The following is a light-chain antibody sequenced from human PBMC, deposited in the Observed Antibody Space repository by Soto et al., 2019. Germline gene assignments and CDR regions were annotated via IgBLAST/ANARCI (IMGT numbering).Light chain of an antibody. Sequence: EIVMTQSPATLSVSPGERATLSCRASQSVFSNLAWYQHKPGQAPRLLMYGASTRATGIPARFSGSGSGTEFTLTISSLQSEDFAVYYCQQYNDWTSWTFGQGTKVDIK. CDR3: QQYNDWTSWT. J-gene: IGKJ1*01. CDR1: QSVFSN. V-gene: IGKV3-15*01. CDR2: GAS.